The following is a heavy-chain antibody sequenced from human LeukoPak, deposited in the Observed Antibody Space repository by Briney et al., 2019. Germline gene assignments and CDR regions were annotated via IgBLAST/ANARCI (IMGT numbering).Heavy chain of an antibody. Sequence: KPSETLSLTCTVSGGSISSYYWSWIRQPPGKGLEWIGYIYYSGSTNYNPSLKSRVTISVDTSKNQFSLKLSSVTAADTAVYYCARGGIQLWLVVNYFDYWGQGTLVTVSS. CDR3: ARGGIQLWLVVNYFDY. D-gene: IGHD5-18*01. CDR1: GGSISSYY. V-gene: IGHV4-59*12. CDR2: IYYSGST. J-gene: IGHJ4*02.